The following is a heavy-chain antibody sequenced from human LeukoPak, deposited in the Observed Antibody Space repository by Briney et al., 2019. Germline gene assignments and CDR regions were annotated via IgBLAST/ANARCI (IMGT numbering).Heavy chain of an antibody. D-gene: IGHD3-22*01. CDR2: ISGSGGST. J-gene: IGHJ4*02. CDR1: GFTFSSYA. CDR3: AKYAPGYYYDSSGYYYLDY. V-gene: IGHV3-23*01. Sequence: PGRSLRLSCAASGFTFSSYAMSWVRQAPGKGLEWVSAISGSGGSTYYADSVKGRFTISRDNSKNTLYLQMNSLRAEDTAVYYCAKYAPGYYYDSSGYYYLDYWGQGTPVTVSS.